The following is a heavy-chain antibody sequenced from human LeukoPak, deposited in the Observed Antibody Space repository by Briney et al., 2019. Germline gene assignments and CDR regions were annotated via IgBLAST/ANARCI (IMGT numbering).Heavy chain of an antibody. J-gene: IGHJ4*02. CDR3: TTGPGNSGY. CDR2: IKSKNVGETT. D-gene: IGHD4-23*01. Sequence: GGSLRLSCVVSGPTFDNAWMSWVRQAPGKGLEWVGRIKSKNVGETTEYAAPVQGRFTISRDDSKNTVYLQMSNLKTEDTAVYYCTTGPGNSGYWGQGTLVTVSS. CDR1: GPTFDNAW. V-gene: IGHV3-15*01.